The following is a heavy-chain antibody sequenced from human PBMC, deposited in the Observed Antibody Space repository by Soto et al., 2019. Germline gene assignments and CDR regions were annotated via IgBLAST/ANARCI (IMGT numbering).Heavy chain of an antibody. CDR2: LDAEDGET. D-gene: IGHD2-2*01. V-gene: IGHV1-24*01. Sequence: ASVKVSCKVSGYSLSDLSIHWVRQAPGKGLEWMGGLDAEDGETIYAQKLQGRGTMTEDTSTDTAYMELSSLTSEDAAMYYCATLPRTIERTPAAIWSFDSWGQGTLVTVS. CDR3: ATLPRTIERTPAAIWSFDS. J-gene: IGHJ4*02. CDR1: GYSLSDLS.